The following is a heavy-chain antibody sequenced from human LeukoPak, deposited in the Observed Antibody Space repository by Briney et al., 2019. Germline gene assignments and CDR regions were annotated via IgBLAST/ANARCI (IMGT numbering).Heavy chain of an antibody. CDR1: GYTFTSYD. V-gene: IGHV1-8*01. CDR3: AGGGDIAVVPAAMVGP. J-gene: IGHJ5*02. D-gene: IGHD2-2*01. Sequence: ASVKVSCKASGYTFTSYDINWVRQATGQGLEWMGWMNTNSGNTGHAQKFQGRLTMTRDTSTNTAYMELGSLRSEDTAVYYCAGGGDIAVVPAAMVGPWGQGTLVTVSS. CDR2: MNTNSGNT.